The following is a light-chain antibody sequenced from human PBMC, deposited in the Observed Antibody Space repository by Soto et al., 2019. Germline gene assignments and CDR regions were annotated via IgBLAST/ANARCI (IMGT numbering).Light chain of an antibody. V-gene: IGKV1-5*01. CDR2: DDS. J-gene: IGKJ1*01. CDR3: QQYNSFPRT. Sequence: DIQMTQSPSTLSASVGDRVTITCRASQSISSWLAWYQQKPGKAPNLLIYDDSNLESGVPSRFSGSGSGTEFTLTIRSMQPDDFATYYCQQYNSFPRTFGQGTKVDIK. CDR1: QSISSW.